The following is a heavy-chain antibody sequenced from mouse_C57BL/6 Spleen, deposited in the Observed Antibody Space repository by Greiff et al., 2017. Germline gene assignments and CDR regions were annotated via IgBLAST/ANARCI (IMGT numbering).Heavy chain of an antibody. CDR2: IYPSDSET. CDR3: AREGHYSNLFDY. D-gene: IGHD2-5*01. CDR1: GYTFTSYW. V-gene: IGHV1-61*01. J-gene: IGHJ2*01. Sequence: VQLQQPGAELVRPGSSVKLSCKASGYTFTSYWMDWVKQRPGQGLEWIGNIYPSDSETRYNQKFKDKATLTVDKSSSTAYMQLSSLTSEDSAVYYCAREGHYSNLFDYWGQGTTLTVSS.